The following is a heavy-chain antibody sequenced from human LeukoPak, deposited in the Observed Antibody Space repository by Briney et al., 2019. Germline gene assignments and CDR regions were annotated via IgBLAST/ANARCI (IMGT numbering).Heavy chain of an antibody. Sequence: SVKVSCKASGGTFSSYAISWVRQAPGQGLEWMGGIIPIFGTANYAQKFQGRVTITADESTSTAYMELSSLRSEDTAVYYCARVRPIGGYSYGIYGPMDVWGKGTTVTVSS. CDR1: GGTFSSYA. CDR3: ARVRPIGGYSYGIYGPMDV. V-gene: IGHV1-69*13. J-gene: IGHJ6*03. D-gene: IGHD5-18*01. CDR2: IIPIFGTA.